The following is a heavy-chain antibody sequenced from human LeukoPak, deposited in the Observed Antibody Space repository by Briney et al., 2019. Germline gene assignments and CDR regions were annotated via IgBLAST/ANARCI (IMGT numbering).Heavy chain of an antibody. D-gene: IGHD3-10*01. J-gene: IGHJ4*02. V-gene: IGHV3-21*01. CDR2: ISSSSVYI. Sequence: GGSLRLSCAASGFNFISYSINWDRQAPGKGLEWVSSISSSSVYIYYADSVKGRFTISRDNAKSSLYLQMSSLRAEDTAVYYCARAMVRGVNDYWGQGTLVTVSS. CDR1: GFNFISYS. CDR3: ARAMVRGVNDY.